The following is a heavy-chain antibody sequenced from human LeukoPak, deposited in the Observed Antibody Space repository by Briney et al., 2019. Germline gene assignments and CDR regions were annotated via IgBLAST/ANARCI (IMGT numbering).Heavy chain of an antibody. J-gene: IGHJ4*02. CDR1: GFTFSSYA. Sequence: PGGSLRLSCAASGFTFSSYAMSWVRQAPGKGLEWVSAISGSGGSTYCADSVKGRFTISRDNSKNTLYLQMNSLRAEDTAVYYCAKDHRFDYDSSGYPDYWGQGTLVTVSS. CDR3: AKDHRFDYDSSGYPDY. D-gene: IGHD3-22*01. CDR2: ISGSGGST. V-gene: IGHV3-23*01.